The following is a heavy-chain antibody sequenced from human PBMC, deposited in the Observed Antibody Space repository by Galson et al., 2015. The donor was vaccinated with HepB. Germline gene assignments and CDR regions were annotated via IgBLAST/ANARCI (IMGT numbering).Heavy chain of an antibody. CDR1: GFTFGDHA. Sequence: SLRLSCATSGFTFGDHAMHWVRQAPGKGLEWVASINWNGQSVGYADSVKGRFSISRDNVKNSLYLQMNSLKIEDSALYHCARGDSGQLWFIASWGQGAPVAVSS. V-gene: IGHV3-9*01. J-gene: IGHJ1*01. D-gene: IGHD3-10*01. CDR3: ARGDSGQLWFIAS. CDR2: INWNGQSV.